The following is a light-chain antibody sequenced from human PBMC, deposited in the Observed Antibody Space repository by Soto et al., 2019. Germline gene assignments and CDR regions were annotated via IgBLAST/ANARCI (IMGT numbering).Light chain of an antibody. J-gene: IGKJ2*01. CDR3: HHYGASPLYT. V-gene: IGKV3-20*01. CDR2: GAS. CDR1: QTFSDCY. Sequence: ELVWTQPPSTLSLSPGERVTLSGRASQTFSDCYFAWYQQRPGQPPRLVIYGASCRASGIPDRFSGSGSGTDFTLSISRVEPEDFAVYFCHHYGASPLYTFGQGTKLEIK.